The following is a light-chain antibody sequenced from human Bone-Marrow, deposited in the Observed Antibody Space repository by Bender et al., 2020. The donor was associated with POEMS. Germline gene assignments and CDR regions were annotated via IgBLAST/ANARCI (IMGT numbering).Light chain of an antibody. V-gene: IGLV2-14*01. CDR1: SSDVSDYKY. Sequence: QSALTQPASVAGSPGQSITISCTGTSSDVSDYKYVSWYQQHPDKAPKLIIYDVSNRPSGVSYRFSGSRSGTSASLAISGLQSEDEADYYCGTWDSSLNVYVFGGGTTVTVL. CDR2: DVS. J-gene: IGLJ1*01. CDR3: GTWDSSLNVYV.